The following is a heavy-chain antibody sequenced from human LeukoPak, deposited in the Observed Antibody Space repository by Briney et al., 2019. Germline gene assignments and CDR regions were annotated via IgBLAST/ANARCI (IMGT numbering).Heavy chain of an antibody. D-gene: IGHD1-26*01. CDR2: ISGSGGST. Sequence: AGGSLRLSCAASGFTFSSYAMSWVRQAPGKGLEWVSAISGSGGSTYYADSVKGRFTISRDNSKSTLYLQMNSLRAEDTAVYYCAKDVVVGATRGHFDYWGQGTLVTVSS. V-gene: IGHV3-23*01. CDR3: AKDVVVGATRGHFDY. CDR1: GFTFSSYA. J-gene: IGHJ4*02.